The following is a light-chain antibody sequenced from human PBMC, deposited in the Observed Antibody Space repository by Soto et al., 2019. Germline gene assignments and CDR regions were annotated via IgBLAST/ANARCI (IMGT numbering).Light chain of an antibody. V-gene: IGLV2-14*01. CDR3: ISYTSSSTLYV. Sequence: QSALTQPASVSGSPGQSITISCTGTSSDVGSYNYVSWYQQHPGKAPKLMIYEVSNRPSGVSNRFSVSKSGNTASLTISGLQAEDEADYYCISYTSSSTLYVFGTGTKVTVL. CDR2: EVS. J-gene: IGLJ1*01. CDR1: SSDVGSYNY.